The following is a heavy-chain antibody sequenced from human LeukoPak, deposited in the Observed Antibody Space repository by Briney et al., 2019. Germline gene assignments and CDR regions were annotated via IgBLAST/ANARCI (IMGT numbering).Heavy chain of an antibody. CDR2: IIPIFGTA. V-gene: IGHV1-69*13. Sequence: GASVKVSCKASGYTFTSYYMHWVRQAPGQGLEWMGGIIPIFGTANYAQKFQGRVTITADESTSTAYMELSSLRSEDTAVYYCARGGRSSSWLLWGQGTLVTVSS. J-gene: IGHJ4*02. CDR1: GYTFTSYY. D-gene: IGHD6-13*01. CDR3: ARGGRSSSWLL.